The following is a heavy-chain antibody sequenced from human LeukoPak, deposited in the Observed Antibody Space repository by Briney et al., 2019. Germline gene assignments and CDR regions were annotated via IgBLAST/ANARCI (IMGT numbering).Heavy chain of an antibody. CDR3: AKDLAVGTTPRVYAFDI. Sequence: PGGSPRLSCAASGFTFDGYAMHWVRQVPGKGLEWVSGISRNSDYIGYADSVRGRFTISRDNAKNSLSLQVNSLRAEDTALYFCAKDLAVGTTPRVYAFDIWGQGTMVTVSS. J-gene: IGHJ3*02. V-gene: IGHV3-9*01. CDR2: ISRNSDYI. CDR1: GFTFDGYA. D-gene: IGHD1-26*01.